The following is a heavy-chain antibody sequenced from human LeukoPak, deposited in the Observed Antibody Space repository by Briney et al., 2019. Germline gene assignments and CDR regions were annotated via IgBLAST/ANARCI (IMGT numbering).Heavy chain of an antibody. Sequence: GGSLRLSCAASGFTFSSYWMSWVRQAPGKGLGWVANIKQDGSEKYYVDSVKGRFTISRDNAKNSLYLQMNSLRAEDTAVYYCARVSLVRRVDPWGQGTLVTVSS. CDR1: GFTFSSYW. CDR3: ARVSLVRRVDP. J-gene: IGHJ5*02. CDR2: IKQDGSEK. V-gene: IGHV3-7*01. D-gene: IGHD6-13*01.